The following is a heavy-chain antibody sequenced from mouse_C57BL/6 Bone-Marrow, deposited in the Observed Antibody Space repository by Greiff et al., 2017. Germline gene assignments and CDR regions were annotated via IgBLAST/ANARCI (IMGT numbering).Heavy chain of an antibody. CDR1: GYTFTDYY. D-gene: IGHD2-3*01. V-gene: IGHV1-76*01. Sequence: VQLQQSGAELVRPGASVKLSCKASGYTFTDYYINWVKQRPGQGLEWIARIYPGSGNTYYNEKFKGKATLTAEKSSSTAYMQLSSLTSEDSAVYFCARGDDGYYEGLFAHWGQGTLVTVSA. CDR2: IYPGSGNT. CDR3: ARGDDGYYEGLFAH. J-gene: IGHJ3*01.